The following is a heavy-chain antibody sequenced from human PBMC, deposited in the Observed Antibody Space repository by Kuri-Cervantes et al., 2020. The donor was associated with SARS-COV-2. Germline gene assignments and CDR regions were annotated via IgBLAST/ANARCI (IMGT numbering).Heavy chain of an antibody. J-gene: IGHJ4*02. D-gene: IGHD6-6*01. Sequence: ASVKVFCKASGYTFTGRYIYWVRQAPGQGLEWMGWIDPNSGDTKYTQKFQGRVTMARDTSISTAYMELSRLRSDDTAVYYCARGLGYSSSSHRGGSFDYWGQGTLVTVSS. CDR1: GYTFTGRY. CDR3: ARGLGYSSSSHRGGSFDY. V-gene: IGHV1-2*02. CDR2: IDPNSGDT.